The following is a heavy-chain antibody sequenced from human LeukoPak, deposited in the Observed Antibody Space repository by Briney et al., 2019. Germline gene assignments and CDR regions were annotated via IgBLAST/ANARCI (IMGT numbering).Heavy chain of an antibody. D-gene: IGHD2-2*01. CDR3: ARDQFGCSSTSCYDPYYYYGMDV. CDR1: GFTFSDYY. V-gene: IGHV3-11*06. CDR2: VSSSSSYT. J-gene: IGHJ6*04. Sequence: PGGSLRLSCAASGFTFSDYYMSWIRQAPGKGLEWVSYVSSSSSYTNYADSVKGRFTISRDNAKNSLYLQVNSLRAEDTAVYYCARDQFGCSSTSCYDPYYYYGMDVWGKGTTVTVSS.